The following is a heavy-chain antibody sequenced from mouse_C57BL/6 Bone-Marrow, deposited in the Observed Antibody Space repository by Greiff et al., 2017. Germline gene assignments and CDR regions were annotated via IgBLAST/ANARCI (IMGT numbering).Heavy chain of an antibody. D-gene: IGHD2-3*01. V-gene: IGHV1-54*01. CDR3: ARDGYYSYYFDY. J-gene: IGHJ2*01. CDR1: GYAFTNYL. Sequence: QVQLQQSGAELVRPGTSVTVSCKASGYAFTNYLLEWVKQRPGQGLEWIGVINPGSGGTNYNEKFKGKATLTADKSSSTAYMQLSSLTSEDSAVYFCARDGYYSYYFDYWGQGTTLTVSA. CDR2: INPGSGGT.